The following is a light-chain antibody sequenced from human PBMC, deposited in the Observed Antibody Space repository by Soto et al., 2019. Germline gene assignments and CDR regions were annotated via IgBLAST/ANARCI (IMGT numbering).Light chain of an antibody. CDR2: GAS. CDR1: QSININ. V-gene: IGKV3-15*01. J-gene: IGKJ5*01. CDR3: QQYDTWPIT. Sequence: IGMNNSAATLSLSQGERATLSCRASQSININLAWYQQKSGQAPRLLIYGASTRATGLPARFSGSGSGTEFTLIISSLQSGDSAVYYCQQYDTWPITCGQGTRLE.